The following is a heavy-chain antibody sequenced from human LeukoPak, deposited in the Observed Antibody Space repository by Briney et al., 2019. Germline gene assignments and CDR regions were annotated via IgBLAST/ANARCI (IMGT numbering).Heavy chain of an antibody. J-gene: IGHJ4*02. CDR1: GFTFSTYG. V-gene: IGHV3-48*04. D-gene: IGHD2-2*02. Sequence: GGSLRLSCAASGFTFSTYGMSWVRQAPGKGLEWVSFISRSGRNTDYADSVKGRFTISRDDAKNSLYLQLNSLRADDTAVYYCARDAPCTTSTCYKQIDSWGQGTLVTVSS. CDR2: ISRSGRNT. CDR3: ARDAPCTTSTCYKQIDS.